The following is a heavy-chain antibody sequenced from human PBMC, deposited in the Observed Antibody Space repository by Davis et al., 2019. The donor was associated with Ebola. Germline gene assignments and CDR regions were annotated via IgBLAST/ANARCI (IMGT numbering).Heavy chain of an antibody. Sequence: PGGSMRSSCAASGFIFSSYAMSWVRQAPGKGLEWVSSISVRSITYHADSVKGRFTISRDNSKNTLYLQMNSLRAEDTAVYYCAKVHPPTTVTTGWFDPWGQGTLVTVSS. CDR3: AKVHPPTTVTTGWFDP. CDR1: GFIFSSYA. V-gene: IGHV3-23*01. CDR2: ISVRSIT. D-gene: IGHD4-17*01. J-gene: IGHJ5*02.